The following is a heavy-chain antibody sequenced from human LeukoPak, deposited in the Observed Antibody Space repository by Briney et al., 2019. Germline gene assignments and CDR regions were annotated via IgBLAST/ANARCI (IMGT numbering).Heavy chain of an antibody. CDR1: GFTFSSYG. Sequence: GSLRLSCAASGFTFSSYGMHWVRQAPGKGLEWVAFIRYDGSNKYYADSVKGRFTISRDNSKNTLYLQMNSLRAEDTAVYYCATWEGELNPFFDYWGQGTLVTVSS. CDR3: ATWEGELNPFFDY. J-gene: IGHJ4*02. D-gene: IGHD1-7*01. CDR2: IRYDGSNK. V-gene: IGHV3-30*02.